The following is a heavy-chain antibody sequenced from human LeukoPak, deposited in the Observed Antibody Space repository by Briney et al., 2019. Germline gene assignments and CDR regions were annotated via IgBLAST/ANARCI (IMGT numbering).Heavy chain of an antibody. V-gene: IGHV3-23*01. CDR2: VSGSGGST. J-gene: IGHJ5*02. CDR3: ATDGAGFDT. Sequence: GGSLRLSSAASGFTFSSYSMNWVRQAPGKGLEWVSAVSGSGGSTYYADSVKGRFTISRDNSKNTLYLQMNSLRAEDTAVYYCATDGAGFDTWGQGVLVTVSS. CDR1: GFTFSSYS.